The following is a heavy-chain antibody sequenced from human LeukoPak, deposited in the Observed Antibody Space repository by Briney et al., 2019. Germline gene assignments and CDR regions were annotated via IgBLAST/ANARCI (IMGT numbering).Heavy chain of an antibody. CDR2: ISGSGGST. D-gene: IGHD3-22*01. CDR3: AKDRNYYDSSGYYQNWYFDL. CDR1: GFTFSSYA. V-gene: IGHV3-23*01. J-gene: IGHJ2*01. Sequence: GGSLRLSCAASGFTFSSYAMSWVRQAPGKGLEWVSAISGSGGSTYYADSVKGRFTISRDNSKNTLYLQMNSLRAEDTAVYYCAKDRNYYDSSGYYQNWYFDLWGRGTLVTVSS.